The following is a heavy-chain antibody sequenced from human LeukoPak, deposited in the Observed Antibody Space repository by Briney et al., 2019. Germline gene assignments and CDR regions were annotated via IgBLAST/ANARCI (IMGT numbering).Heavy chain of an antibody. CDR2: IRDDGGRK. J-gene: IGHJ5*02. CDR1: GFTLSTNG. D-gene: IGHD1-26*01. Sequence: GGSLRLSCAAAGFTLSTNGMGWVSQTAGKGREWGAFIRDDGGRKNYADPVKGRFTISRDKSNITVYLEMSSLTVEDTAVYYCANSQGGSATWFDHWGQGTLVTVSS. V-gene: IGHV3-30*02. CDR3: ANSQGGSATWFDH.